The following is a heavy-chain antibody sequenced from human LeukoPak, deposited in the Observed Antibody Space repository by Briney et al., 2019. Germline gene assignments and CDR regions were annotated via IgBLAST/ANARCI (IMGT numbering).Heavy chain of an antibody. V-gene: IGHV3-74*01. D-gene: IGHD2-2*01. CDR2: IHTGGSRT. Sequence: GGSLRLSCAASGFTFSTYWMHWVRQAPGKGLVWVSRIHTGGSRTSYADFVKGRFTISRDNGKNTLYLQMNSLTAEDTAVYYCARDKKGEGASEIDSWGQGTLVTVSS. J-gene: IGHJ4*02. CDR1: GFTFSTYW. CDR3: ARDKKGEGASEIDS.